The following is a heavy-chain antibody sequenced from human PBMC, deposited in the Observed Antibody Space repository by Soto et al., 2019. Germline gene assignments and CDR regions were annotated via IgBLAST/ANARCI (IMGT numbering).Heavy chain of an antibody. V-gene: IGHV4-38-2*01. D-gene: IGHD1-7*01. CDR3: ARGVRPNYHGPGFDS. CDR2: VFHTGST. CDR1: GYSISSYYY. Sequence: SETLSLTCAVSGYSISSYYYWGWIRLTPGKGLEWIGSVFHTGSTYDNPSLKSRVTISLDTSRNQFSLKLKSVTAADTAVYYCARGVRPNYHGPGFDSWGQGTLVTVSS. J-gene: IGHJ4*01.